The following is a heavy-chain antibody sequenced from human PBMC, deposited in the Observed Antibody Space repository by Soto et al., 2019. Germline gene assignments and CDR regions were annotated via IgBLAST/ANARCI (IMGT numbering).Heavy chain of an antibody. CDR2: MNPNSGNT. D-gene: IGHD3-3*01. Sequence: GASVKVSCKASGYTFTSYDINWVRQATGQGLEWMGWMNPNSGNTGYAQKFQGRVTMTRNTSISTAYMELSSLRSEDTAVYYCARGQYYDFWSGYYVNNWFDPWGQGTLVTVSS. J-gene: IGHJ5*02. CDR3: ARGQYYDFWSGYYVNNWFDP. CDR1: GYTFTSYD. V-gene: IGHV1-8*01.